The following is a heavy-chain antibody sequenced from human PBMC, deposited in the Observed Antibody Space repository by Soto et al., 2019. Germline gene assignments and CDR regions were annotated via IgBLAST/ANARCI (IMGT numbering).Heavy chain of an antibody. CDR1: KFTFKDYA. CDR2: ISWNSGTI. Sequence: EVQLVESGGGSVQPGRSLRLSCVASKFTFKDYAMHWVRQAPGKGLEWVSGISWNSGTIAYADSVQGRFTISRDNAKNSLYLQMDSLRSEDTALYYCAREYIVTPELRPLYSWCQGTLVTCSS. J-gene: IGHJ4*02. V-gene: IGHV3-9*01. D-gene: IGHD6-6*01. CDR3: AREYIVTPELRPLYS.